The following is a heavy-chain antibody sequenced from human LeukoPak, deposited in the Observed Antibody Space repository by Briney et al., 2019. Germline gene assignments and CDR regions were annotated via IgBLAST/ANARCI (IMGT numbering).Heavy chain of an antibody. CDR1: GGSISSSSYY. CDR2: IYYSGST. Sequence: KSSETLSLTCTVSGGSISSSSYYWGWIRQPPGKGLEWIGSIYYSGSTYYNPSLKSRVTISVDTSKNQFSLKLSSVTAADTAVYYCASGPELILAAAGTNYFDYWGQGALVTVSS. CDR3: ASGPELILAAAGTNYFDY. J-gene: IGHJ4*02. V-gene: IGHV4-39*07. D-gene: IGHD6-13*01.